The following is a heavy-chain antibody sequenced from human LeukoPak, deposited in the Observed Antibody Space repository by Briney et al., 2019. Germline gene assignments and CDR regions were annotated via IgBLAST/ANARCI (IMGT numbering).Heavy chain of an antibody. CDR1: GDSIRSSIYY. Sequence: PSETLSLTCTVSGDSIRSSIYYWGWIRQPPGKGLEWIGSIFYSGSTYYNPSLKSRIIISVDTAKNQFSLKLSSVTAADTAVYYCARAAAGAFVNWYFDLWGRGTLVTVSS. CDR2: IFYSGST. J-gene: IGHJ2*01. D-gene: IGHD6-13*01. CDR3: ARAAAGAFVNWYFDL. V-gene: IGHV4-39*07.